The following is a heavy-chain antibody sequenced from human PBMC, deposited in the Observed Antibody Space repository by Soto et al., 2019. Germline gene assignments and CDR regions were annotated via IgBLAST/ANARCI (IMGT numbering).Heavy chain of an antibody. D-gene: IGHD3-22*01. J-gene: IGHJ3*02. CDR3: ARDLRGYYYDSSGYYYGPHDAFDI. CDR2: ISSSSSYI. Sequence: PVGSLRLSCAASGFTFSSYSMNWVRQAPGKGLEWVSSISSSSSYIYYADSVKGRFTISRDNAKNSLYLQMNSLRAEDTAVYYCARDLRGYYYDSSGYYYGPHDAFDIWGQGTMVTVSS. CDR1: GFTFSSYS. V-gene: IGHV3-21*01.